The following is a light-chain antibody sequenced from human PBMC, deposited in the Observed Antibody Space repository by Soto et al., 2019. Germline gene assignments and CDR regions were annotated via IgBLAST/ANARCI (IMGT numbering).Light chain of an antibody. J-gene: IGLJ1*01. Sequence: QSALTQPASVSGSPGQSITISCTGTSRDVGGYNSVSWYQQHPAKAPKLMIYEVTNRPSGASNRFSGYKSGNTASLTISGLQAEDEADYYCSSYTSGSALYVFGTGTKVTVL. CDR3: SSYTSGSALYV. V-gene: IGLV2-14*01. CDR1: SRDVGGYNS. CDR2: EVT.